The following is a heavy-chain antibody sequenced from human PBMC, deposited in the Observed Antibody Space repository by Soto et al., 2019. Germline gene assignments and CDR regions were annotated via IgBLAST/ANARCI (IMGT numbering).Heavy chain of an antibody. CDR2: INPNSGDT. V-gene: IGHV1-2*02. Sequence: GASVKVSCKASGYIFTGYYINWVRQPPAQELEWMGWINPNSGDTNYAQKFQGRVTMATDTAISTAYMELRRLTSDDTAVYDCSRPYCSSTSCHYLFDSWGQGTLVTVSS. D-gene: IGHD2-2*01. J-gene: IGHJ5*01. CDR3: SRPYCSSTSCHYLFDS. CDR1: GYIFTGYY.